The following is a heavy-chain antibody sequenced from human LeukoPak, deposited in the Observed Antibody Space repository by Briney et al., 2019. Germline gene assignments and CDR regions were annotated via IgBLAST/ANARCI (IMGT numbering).Heavy chain of an antibody. J-gene: IGHJ4*02. CDR2: INHSGST. Sequence: SETLSLTCAVYGGSFSGYYWSWIRQPPGKGLEWIGEINHSGSTNYDPSLKSRVTISVDTSKNQFSLKLSSVTAADTAVYYCARGGSRWYGVGFDYWGQGTLVTVSS. CDR3: ARGGSRWYGVGFDY. V-gene: IGHV4-34*01. CDR1: GGSFSGYY. D-gene: IGHD6-13*01.